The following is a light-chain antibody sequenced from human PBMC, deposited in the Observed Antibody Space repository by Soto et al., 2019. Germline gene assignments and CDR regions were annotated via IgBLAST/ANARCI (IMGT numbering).Light chain of an antibody. J-gene: IGKJ4*01. CDR2: GAF. CDR1: QTGTRSL. CDR3: QQYGTSPLT. V-gene: IGKV3-20*01. Sequence: EIVLTQSPGALSLSPGESATLSCRASQTGTRSLLAWYQHRPGQAPRLLIYGAFTRAAGIPDRFTGSGSGTDFTLSISRLEPEDVAVYFCQQYGTSPLTFEGGTRVEIK.